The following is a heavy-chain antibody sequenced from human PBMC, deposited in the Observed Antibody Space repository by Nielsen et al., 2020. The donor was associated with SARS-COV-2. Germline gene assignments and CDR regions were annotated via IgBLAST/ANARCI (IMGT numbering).Heavy chain of an antibody. J-gene: IGHJ4*02. D-gene: IGHD2-8*01. CDR2: ISGSGGTT. CDR1: GFTFSDYY. CDR3: AKGLYYFDY. Sequence: GESLKISCAASGFTFSDYYMSWIRQAPGKGLEWVSSISGSGGTTYYADSVKGRFTISRDNFKNTVSLQMNSLRAEDTAVYYCAKGLYYFDYWGQGTLVTVSA. V-gene: IGHV3-23*01.